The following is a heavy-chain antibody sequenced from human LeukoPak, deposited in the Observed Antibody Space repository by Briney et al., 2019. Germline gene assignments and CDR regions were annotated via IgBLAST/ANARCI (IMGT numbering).Heavy chain of an antibody. CDR1: GFTFSSYG. J-gene: IGHJ6*02. Sequence: PGGSLRLSCAASGFTFSSYGMHWVRQAPGKGLEWVAVISYDGSNKYYADSVKGRFTISRDNSKNTLYLQMNSLRAEDTDVYYCAKAMKAFGGVIVNGYGMDVWGQGTTVTVS. CDR3: AKAMKAFGGVIVNGYGMDV. D-gene: IGHD3-16*02. CDR2: ISYDGSNK. V-gene: IGHV3-30*18.